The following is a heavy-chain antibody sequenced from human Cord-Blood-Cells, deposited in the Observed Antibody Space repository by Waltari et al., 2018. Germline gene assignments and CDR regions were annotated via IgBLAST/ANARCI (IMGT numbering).Heavy chain of an antibody. Sequence: QVPLVKSGAEVKKPGASVKVSCKVSGYTLTELSMHWVRRAPGKGLELMGGFDPEDGETIYAQKCQGRVTMTEDTSTDTAYMELSSLRSEDTAVYYCATGVFEVAGFDYWGQGTLVTVSS. V-gene: IGHV1-24*01. D-gene: IGHD6-19*01. J-gene: IGHJ4*02. CDR3: ATGVFEVAGFDY. CDR1: GYTLTELS. CDR2: FDPEDGET.